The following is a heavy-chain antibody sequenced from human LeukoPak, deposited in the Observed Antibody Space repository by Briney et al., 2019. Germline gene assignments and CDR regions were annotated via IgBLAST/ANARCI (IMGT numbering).Heavy chain of an antibody. V-gene: IGHV3-48*01. D-gene: IGHD1-26*01. J-gene: IGHJ4*02. Sequence: GGSLRVSCAASGFTFSSYEMNWVRQAPGKGLEWVSYISISTSTIYYADSVKGRFTISRDNAKNSLYLQMNSLRADDTAVYYCARDRRYSGSSYLRWGQFFDYWGQGALVTVSS. CDR3: ARDRRYSGSSYLRWGQFFDY. CDR1: GFTFSSYE. CDR2: ISISTSTI.